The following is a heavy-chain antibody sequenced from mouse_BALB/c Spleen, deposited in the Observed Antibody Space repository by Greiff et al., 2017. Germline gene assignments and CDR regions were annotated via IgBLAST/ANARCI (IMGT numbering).Heavy chain of an antibody. CDR1: GFSLTSYG. V-gene: IGHV2-2*02. D-gene: IGHD2-1*01. J-gene: IGHJ4*01. Sequence: QVQLKQSGPGLVQPSQSLSITCTVSGFSLTSYGVHWVRQSPGKGLEWLGVIWSGGSTDYNAAFISRLSISKDNSKSQVFFKMNSLQANDTAIYYCARKGNYVGGYAMDYWGQGTSVTVSS. CDR2: IWSGGST. CDR3: ARKGNYVGGYAMDY.